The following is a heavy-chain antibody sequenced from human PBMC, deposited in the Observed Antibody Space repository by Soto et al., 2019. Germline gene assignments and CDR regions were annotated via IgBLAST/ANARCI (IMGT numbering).Heavy chain of an antibody. D-gene: IGHD6-19*01. CDR3: ARLAVAGSSRFAP. V-gene: IGHV4-39*01. CDR1: GGSISSSSYY. CDR2: IYYSGST. J-gene: IGHJ5*02. Sequence: QLQLQESGPGLVKPSETLSLTCTVSGGSISSSSYYWGWIRQPPGKGLEWIGSIYYSGSTYYNPSLKSRVTMSVDTSKSQFSLKLSSVTVADTAVYYCARLAVAGSSRFAPWGQGTLVTVSS.